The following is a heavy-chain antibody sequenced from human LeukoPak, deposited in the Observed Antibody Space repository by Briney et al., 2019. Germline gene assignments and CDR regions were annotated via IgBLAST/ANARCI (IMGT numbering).Heavy chain of an antibody. D-gene: IGHD5-18*01. CDR3: ARDGPRGYSYGYKFRYNWFDP. CDR1: GGTFSSYA. Sequence: SVKVSCKASGGTFSSYAISWVRQAPGQGLEWMGGIIPIFGTANYAQKFQGRVTITADESASTAYMELSSLRSEDTAVYYCARDGPRGYSYGYKFRYNWFDPWGQGTLVTVSS. CDR2: IIPIFGTA. V-gene: IGHV1-69*13. J-gene: IGHJ5*02.